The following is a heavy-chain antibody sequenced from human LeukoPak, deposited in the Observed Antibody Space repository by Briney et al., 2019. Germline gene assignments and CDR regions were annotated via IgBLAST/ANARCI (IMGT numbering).Heavy chain of an antibody. CDR3: ARDLEYQLLYSSGLYYYGMDV. CDR2: IYHSGST. J-gene: IGHJ6*02. V-gene: IGHV4-39*07. CDR1: GGSISSSTYY. D-gene: IGHD2-2*02. Sequence: SETLSLTCTVSGGSISSSTYYWGWIRQPPGKGLEWIGEIYHSGSTNYNPSLKSRVTISVDKSKNQFSLKLSSVTAADTAVYYCARDLEYQLLYSSGLYYYGMDVWGQGTTVTVSS.